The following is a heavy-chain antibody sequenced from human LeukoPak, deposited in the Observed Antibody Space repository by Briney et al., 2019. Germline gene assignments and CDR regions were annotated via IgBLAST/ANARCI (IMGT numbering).Heavy chain of an antibody. D-gene: IGHD1-26*01. CDR1: GGSISSGSYY. Sequence: SQTLSLTCTVSGGSISSGSYYWSWIRQPAGKGLEWIGRIYTSGSTNYNPSLKSRVTISVDTSKNQFSLKLSSVTAADTAVYYCARAIVGATADWGQGTLVTVSS. CDR2: IYTSGST. J-gene: IGHJ4*02. CDR3: ARAIVGATAD. V-gene: IGHV4-61*02.